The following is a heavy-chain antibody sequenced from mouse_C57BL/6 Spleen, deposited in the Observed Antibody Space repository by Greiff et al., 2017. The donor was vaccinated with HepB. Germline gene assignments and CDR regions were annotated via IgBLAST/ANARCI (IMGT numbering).Heavy chain of an antibody. V-gene: IGHV1-42*01. CDR1: GYSFTGYY. J-gene: IGHJ4*01. CDR3: ARQLRRHYYAMDY. D-gene: IGHD3-2*02. CDR2: INPSTGGT. Sequence: VHVKQSGPELVKPGASVKISCKASGYSFTGYYMNWVKQSPAKSLEWIGAINPSTGGTTSNQKFKAKATLNVDKYSSTAYMQLKSLTSEASAVYYCARQLRRHYYAMDYWGQGTSVTVSS.